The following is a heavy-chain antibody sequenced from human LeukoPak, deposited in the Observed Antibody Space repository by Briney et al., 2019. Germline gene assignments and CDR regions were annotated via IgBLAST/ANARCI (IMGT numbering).Heavy chain of an antibody. CDR2: ISGSTSII. Sequence: GGSLRLSCAASGFTFSGYSMNWVRQAPGKGLQWVSYISGSTSIIYYADSVKGRFTISRDNAKNSLFLQMNSLRAEDTAVYHCARVRYRSIAADGYYYMDVWGKGTTVTVSS. V-gene: IGHV3-48*01. D-gene: IGHD6-13*01. J-gene: IGHJ6*03. CDR3: ARVRYRSIAADGYYYMDV. CDR1: GFTFSGYS.